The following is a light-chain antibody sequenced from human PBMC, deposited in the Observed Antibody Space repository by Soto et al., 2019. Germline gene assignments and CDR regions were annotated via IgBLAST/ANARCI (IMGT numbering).Light chain of an antibody. V-gene: IGKV3-15*01. Sequence: EIVMTQSPATLSVSPGERATLSCRASQSVSTNLAWYQQKPGQSPRLLIYGTSTRATDIPARFSGSGSGTEFTLAISSLQSEDSAVYCCHQYNFWPTFGQGTK. CDR1: QSVSTN. J-gene: IGKJ1*01. CDR2: GTS. CDR3: HQYNFWPT.